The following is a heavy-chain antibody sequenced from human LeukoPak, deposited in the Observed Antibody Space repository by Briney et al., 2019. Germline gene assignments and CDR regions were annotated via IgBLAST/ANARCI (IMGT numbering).Heavy chain of an antibody. J-gene: IGHJ4*02. CDR3: ARVHDYGGSPII. CDR2: IIPIFGTA. D-gene: IGHD4-23*01. CDR1: GDTFSSYA. V-gene: IGHV1-69*13. Sequence: ASVKVSCKASGDTFSSYAISWVRQAPGQGLEWMGGIIPIFGTANYAQKFQGRVTITADESTGTAYMELSSLRSEDTAVYYCARVHDYGGSPIIWGQGTLVTVSS.